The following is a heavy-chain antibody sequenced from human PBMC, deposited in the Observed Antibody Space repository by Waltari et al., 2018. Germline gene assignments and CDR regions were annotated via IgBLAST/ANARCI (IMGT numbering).Heavy chain of an antibody. D-gene: IGHD6-13*01. V-gene: IGHV4-61*02. J-gene: IGHJ4*02. Sequence: QVQLQESGPGLVKPSQTLSLTCTVSGGSISSGSYSRSWIRQPAGKGLEWIGRIYTSGSTNYNPSLKSRVTISVDTSKNQFSLKLSSVTAADTAVYYCAREGIAGDYWGQGTLVTVSS. CDR2: IYTSGST. CDR3: AREGIAGDY. CDR1: GGSISSGSYS.